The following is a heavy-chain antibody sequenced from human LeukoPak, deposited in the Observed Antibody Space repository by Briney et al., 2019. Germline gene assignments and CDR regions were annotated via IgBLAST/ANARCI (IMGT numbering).Heavy chain of an antibody. V-gene: IGHV3-9*01. Sequence: GGSLRLSCAASGFTFDDYAMHWVRQAPGKGLGWVSGISWNSGSIGYADSVKGRFTISRDNAKNSLYLQMNSLRAEDTALYYCAKGYSSSWYDLYFDYWGQGTLVTVSS. J-gene: IGHJ4*02. CDR2: ISWNSGSI. D-gene: IGHD6-13*01. CDR3: AKGYSSSWYDLYFDY. CDR1: GFTFDDYA.